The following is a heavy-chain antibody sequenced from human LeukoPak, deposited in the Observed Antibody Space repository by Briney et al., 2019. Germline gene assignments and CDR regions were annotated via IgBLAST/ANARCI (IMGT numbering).Heavy chain of an antibody. CDR3: ARVYYGSGTDSPLRMDV. D-gene: IGHD3-10*01. Sequence: KPSETLSLTCTVSGGSISSGSYYWSWIRQPAGKGLEWIGRIYTSGSTNYNPSLKSRVTISVDTSKNQFSLKLSSVTAADTAVYYCARVYYGSGTDSPLRMDVWGKGTTVTISS. J-gene: IGHJ6*04. CDR2: IYTSGST. V-gene: IGHV4-61*02. CDR1: GGSISSGSYY.